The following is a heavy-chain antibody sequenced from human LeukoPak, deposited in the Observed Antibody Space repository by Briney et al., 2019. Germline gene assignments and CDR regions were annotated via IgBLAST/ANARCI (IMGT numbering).Heavy chain of an antibody. Sequence: GGSLRLSCAASGFSFSSYDMHWVRQDPGKGLEWVAIIWLDGSAEYYGDSVKGRFTVSRDNSKNTLYLQMDSLRVEDTAVYYCARDLNREDFDYWGQGTLVAVSS. CDR1: GFSFSSYD. CDR2: IWLDGSAE. J-gene: IGHJ4*02. D-gene: IGHD1-14*01. CDR3: ARDLNREDFDY. V-gene: IGHV3-33*01.